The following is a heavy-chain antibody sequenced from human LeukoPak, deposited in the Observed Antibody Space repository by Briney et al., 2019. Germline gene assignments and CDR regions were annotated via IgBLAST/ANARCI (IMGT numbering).Heavy chain of an antibody. J-gene: IGHJ4*02. CDR1: GFTFSSYA. Sequence: GGSLRLSCAASGFTFSSYAMSWVRRAPGKGLEWVSAISGSGGNTYYADSVKGRFTISRDNAKNTVYLQMNSLRAEDTAVYYCTRDLVGATSDFWGQGTLVTVSS. D-gene: IGHD1-26*01. CDR2: ISGSGGNT. V-gene: IGHV3-23*01. CDR3: TRDLVGATSDF.